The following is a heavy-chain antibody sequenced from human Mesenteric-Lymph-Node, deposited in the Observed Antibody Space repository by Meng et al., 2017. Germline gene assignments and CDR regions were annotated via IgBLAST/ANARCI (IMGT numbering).Heavy chain of an antibody. CDR3: AKDRGFRRDFFDS. Sequence: GESLKISCAASGFSFNNYVMSWVRQAPGKGLEWISGISRSGDETYYADSVKGRFTVSRDNSKNTLYLQMNSLRAEDTAIYYCAKDRGFRRDFFDSWGQGTLVTVSS. CDR1: GFSFNNYV. D-gene: IGHD3-10*01. CDR2: ISRSGDET. J-gene: IGHJ4*02. V-gene: IGHV3-23*01.